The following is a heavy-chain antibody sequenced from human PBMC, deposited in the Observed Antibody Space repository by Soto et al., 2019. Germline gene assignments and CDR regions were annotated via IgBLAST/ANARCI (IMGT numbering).Heavy chain of an antibody. CDR1: GFSFSNYG. D-gene: IGHD1-26*01. V-gene: IGHV3-33*01. CDR2: IRPDGSNK. J-gene: IGHJ4*02. Sequence: QVQLVESGGGVVQPGRSLEVSCATSGFSFSNYGMHWVLQAPGKGLEWVAVIRPDGSNKWYSDSVKGRFTISRDNSKNTLYLQMSSPRAEDTAVYYCAAGTYFGDCWGQGTLVTVFS. CDR3: AAGTYFGDC.